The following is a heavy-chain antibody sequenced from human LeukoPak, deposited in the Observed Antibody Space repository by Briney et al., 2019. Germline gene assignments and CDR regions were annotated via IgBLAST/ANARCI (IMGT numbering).Heavy chain of an antibody. V-gene: IGHV1-69*05. CDR1: GGTFSSYA. J-gene: IGHJ6*03. D-gene: IGHD2-2*02. Sequence: SVKVSCKASGGTFSSYAISWVRQAPGQGLEWMGGIIPIFGAANYAQKFQGRVTITTDESTSTAYMELSSLRSEDPAVYYCARVPTPNDCSSTSGYMRVRTPALYYYYYYMDVWGKGTTVTVSS. CDR2: IIPIFGAA. CDR3: ARVPTPNDCSSTSGYMRVRTPALYYYYYYMDV.